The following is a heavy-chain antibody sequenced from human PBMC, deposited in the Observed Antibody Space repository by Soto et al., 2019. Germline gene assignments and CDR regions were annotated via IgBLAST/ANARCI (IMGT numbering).Heavy chain of an antibody. Sequence: QVQLVQSGAEVKKPGASVKVSCKASGGTFSSYTISWVRQAPGQGLEWMGRIIPIIGIANYAQKFQGRVTITADKSTSTTYMELSSLRSEDTAVYYCATFRDGWTGDYWGQGTLVTVSS. CDR1: GGTFSSYT. CDR2: IIPIIGIA. CDR3: ATFRDGWTGDY. D-gene: IGHD6-19*01. J-gene: IGHJ4*02. V-gene: IGHV1-69*02.